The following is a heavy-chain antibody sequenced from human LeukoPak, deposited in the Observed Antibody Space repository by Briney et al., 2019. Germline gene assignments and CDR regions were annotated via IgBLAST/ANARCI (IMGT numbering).Heavy chain of an antibody. D-gene: IGHD6-19*01. V-gene: IGHV4-39*01. J-gene: IGHJ4*02. CDR3: AGAVAGTFDY. CDR2: IYYSGST. Sequence: PSETLSLTCTVSGGSISSSIYYWGWIRQPPGKGLEWIGSIYYSGSTYYNPSLKSRVTISVDTSKNQFSLKLSSVTAADTAVYYCAGAVAGTFDYWGQGTLVTVSS. CDR1: GGSISSSIYY.